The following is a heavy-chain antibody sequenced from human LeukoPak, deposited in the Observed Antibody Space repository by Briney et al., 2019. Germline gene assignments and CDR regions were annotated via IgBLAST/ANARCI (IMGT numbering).Heavy chain of an antibody. V-gene: IGHV1-2*02. CDR2: INPNSGGT. CDR1: GYTFTGYY. Sequence: ASVKVSCKASGYTFTGYYMHWVRQAPGRGLEWMGWINPNSGGTNYAQKFQGRVTMTRDTSISTAYMELSRLRSDDTAVYYCARLRRGSDEAFDIWGQGTMVTVSS. D-gene: IGHD1-26*01. J-gene: IGHJ3*02. CDR3: ARLRRGSDEAFDI.